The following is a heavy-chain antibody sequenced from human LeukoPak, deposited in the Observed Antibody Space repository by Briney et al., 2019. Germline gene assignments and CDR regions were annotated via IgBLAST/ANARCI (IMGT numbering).Heavy chain of an antibody. V-gene: IGHV4-61*02. CDR3: GRERGRLYYFDY. J-gene: IGHJ4*02. CDR2: IYTSGST. Sequence: SETLSLTCTVSGGSISSGSYYWSWIRQPAGKGLGWIGRIYTSGSTNYNPSLKSRVTISVDKSKHQVSLKQSSVTAADTAVYYCGRERGRLYYFDYWRQATMVSVSS. CDR1: GGSISSGSYY.